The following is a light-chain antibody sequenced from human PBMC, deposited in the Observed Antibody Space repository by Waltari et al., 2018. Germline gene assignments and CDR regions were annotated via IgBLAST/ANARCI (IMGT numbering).Light chain of an antibody. CDR3: SSYTSSSTSVI. V-gene: IGLV2-14*01. Sequence: QSALTQPASVSGSPGQSITISCTGTSSDIGGYNFVSWYQQRPDKAPTLIIYDVSTRPSGVSNRFSGSKSGNTASLTSSGLQAEDEADYYCSSYTSSSTSVIFG. CDR1: SSDIGGYNF. CDR2: DVS. J-gene: IGLJ2*01.